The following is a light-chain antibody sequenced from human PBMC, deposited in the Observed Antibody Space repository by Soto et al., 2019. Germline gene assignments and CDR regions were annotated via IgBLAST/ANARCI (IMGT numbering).Light chain of an antibody. CDR1: QSVSSD. Sequence: EIVMTQSASTLSVSPGERATLSCRASQSVSSDLAWYHQKPGQAPRLLIYGASNRATGIPDRFSGSGSGTDFTLTISRLEPEDFAVYYCQQYGSSGTFGQGTKVDIK. V-gene: IGKV3-20*01. J-gene: IGKJ1*01. CDR3: QQYGSSGT. CDR2: GAS.